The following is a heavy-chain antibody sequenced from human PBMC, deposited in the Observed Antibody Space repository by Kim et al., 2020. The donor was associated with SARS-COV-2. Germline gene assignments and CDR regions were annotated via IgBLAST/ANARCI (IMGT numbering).Heavy chain of an antibody. D-gene: IGHD3-10*01. J-gene: IGHJ6*03. Sequence: ASVKVSCKVSGYTITELSVHWVRQSPGKGLEWMGGFDPDTGETIYVQSFQGRVTMTEEASTDTAYMELSSLRSDDTAVYYCAIGGGQLIYMDVWGKGTAVTVSS. CDR3: AIGGGQLIYMDV. CDR1: GYTITELS. CDR2: FDPDTGET. V-gene: IGHV1-24*01.